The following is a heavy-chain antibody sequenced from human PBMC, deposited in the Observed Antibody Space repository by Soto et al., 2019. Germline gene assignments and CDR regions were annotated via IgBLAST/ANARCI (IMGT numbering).Heavy chain of an antibody. CDR1: GFTFSSYS. Sequence: EVQLVESGGGLVQPGGSLRLSCAASGFTFSSYSMNWVRQAPGKXXXXXXXISSSSSTIYYADSVKGRFTISRDNAKNSLYLQMNSLRDEDTAVYYCARDLKYYDFWSGSSPFDYWGQGTLVTVSS. V-gene: IGHV3-48*02. J-gene: IGHJ4*02. CDR2: ISSSSSTI. CDR3: ARDLKYYDFWSGSSPFDY. D-gene: IGHD3-3*01.